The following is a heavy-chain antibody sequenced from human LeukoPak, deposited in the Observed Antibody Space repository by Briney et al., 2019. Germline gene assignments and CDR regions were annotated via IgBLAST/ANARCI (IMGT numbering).Heavy chain of an antibody. J-gene: IGHJ3*02. D-gene: IGHD3-3*02. CDR1: GFTFSDYY. CDR2: ISPGGGST. V-gene: IGHV1-46*01. CDR3: GRVTFYAFDI. Sequence: GASVKVSCKASGFTFSDYYMHWVRQAPGQGLEWMGIISPGGGSTTYAQELQGRVTMTRDTSTSTVYMELSSLRSEGTAVYYCGRVTFYAFDIWGQGTMVTVSS.